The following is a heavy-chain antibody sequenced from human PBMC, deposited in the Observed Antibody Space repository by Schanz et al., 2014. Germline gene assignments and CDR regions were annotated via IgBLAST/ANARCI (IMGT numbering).Heavy chain of an antibody. Sequence: QVQLVQSGAEVKKPGASVKLSCEASGYTFTSYFLHWVRQAPGQGPEWMGMINPSGGSTTYAQKFQGGVTMSRDTSTSAVYMEFSSLRSEDTTVYYCARDAVDAAAGGNYWGQGTLVTVSS. J-gene: IGHJ4*02. CDR3: ARDAVDAAAGGNY. CDR1: GYTFTSYF. CDR2: INPSGGST. V-gene: IGHV1-46*03. D-gene: IGHD6-13*01.